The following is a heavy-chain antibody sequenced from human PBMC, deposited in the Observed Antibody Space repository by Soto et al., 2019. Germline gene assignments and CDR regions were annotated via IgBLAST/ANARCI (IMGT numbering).Heavy chain of an antibody. CDR1: GFTFSSYG. V-gene: IGHV3-33*01. CDR3: ASVDTAMGMNY. CDR2: IWYDGSYK. D-gene: IGHD5-18*01. J-gene: IGHJ4*02. Sequence: QVQLVESGGGVVQPGRSLRLSCAASGFTFSSYGMHRVRQAPGKGLEWVAVIWYDGSYKYYADSVKGRFTISRDNSKNTLYVQMNSLRVDDTAVYYCASVDTAMGMNYWGQGTLVTVSP.